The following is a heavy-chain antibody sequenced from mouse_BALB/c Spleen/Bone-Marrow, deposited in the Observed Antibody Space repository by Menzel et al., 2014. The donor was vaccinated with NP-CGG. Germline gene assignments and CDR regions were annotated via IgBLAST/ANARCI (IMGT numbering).Heavy chain of an antibody. V-gene: IGHV1-7*01. CDR2: ITPITGYT. CDR3: ERKYDCDGGYCAMDY. CDR1: GYTFTSYW. Sequence: LQESGAHVAKPGASVRMSCKASGYTFTSYWMHWVKQRPGQGLEWIGYITPITGYTEYNQKFKDKATLTADKSSSTAYMQLSSLTSEDSAVYYCERKYDCDGGYCAMDYWGHGTSVTVSS. J-gene: IGHJ4*01. D-gene: IGHD2-4*01.